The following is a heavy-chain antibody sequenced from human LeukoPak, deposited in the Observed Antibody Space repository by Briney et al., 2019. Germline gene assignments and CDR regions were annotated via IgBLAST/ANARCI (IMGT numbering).Heavy chain of an antibody. CDR1: GGSFSGSY. CDR3: ARASHDYGDYSHFDY. CDR2: INHSGST. Sequence: PSETLSLTCAVYGGSFSGSYWSWLRQPPGKGLEWIGEINHSGSTNYNPSLKSRVTISLDTSKNQFSLKLSSVTAADTAVYYCARASHDYGDYSHFDYWGQGTLVTVSS. J-gene: IGHJ4*02. V-gene: IGHV4-34*01. D-gene: IGHD4-17*01.